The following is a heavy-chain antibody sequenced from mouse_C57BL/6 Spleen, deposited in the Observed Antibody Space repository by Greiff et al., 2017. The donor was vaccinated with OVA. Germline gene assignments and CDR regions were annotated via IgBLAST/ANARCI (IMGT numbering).Heavy chain of an antibody. Sequence: EVKLQQSGPELVKPGASVKISCKASGYTFTDYYMNWVKQSHGKSLEWIGDINPNNGGTSYNQKFKGKATLTVDKSSSTAYMELRSLTSEDSAVYYCARYGYDGAWFAYWGQGTLVTVSA. CDR3: ARYGYDGAWFAY. CDR2: INPNNGGT. V-gene: IGHV1-26*01. CDR1: GYTFTDYY. D-gene: IGHD2-2*01. J-gene: IGHJ3*01.